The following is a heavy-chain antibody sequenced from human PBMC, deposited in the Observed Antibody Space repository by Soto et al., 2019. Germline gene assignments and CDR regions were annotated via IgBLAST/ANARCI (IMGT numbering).Heavy chain of an antibody. D-gene: IGHD2-15*01. CDR3: ARAGYCSGGSCYSGY. Sequence: QVQLVQSGAEVKKPGASVKVSCKASGYTFTGYYMHWVRQAPGQGLEWMGWINPNSGGTNYAQKFQGRVTMTRDTYISTAYMELSRLRSDDTAVYYCARAGYCSGGSCYSGYWGQGTLVTVSS. CDR1: GYTFTGYY. V-gene: IGHV1-2*02. CDR2: INPNSGGT. J-gene: IGHJ4*02.